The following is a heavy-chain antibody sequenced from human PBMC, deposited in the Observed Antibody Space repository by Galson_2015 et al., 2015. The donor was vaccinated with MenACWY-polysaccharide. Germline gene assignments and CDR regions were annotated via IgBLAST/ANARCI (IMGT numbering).Heavy chain of an antibody. CDR2: ISSTSSYI. D-gene: IGHD3-3*01. CDR3: ARDLRSYYDFWSGDNGDYYYYGMDV. V-gene: IGHV3-21*01. J-gene: IGHJ6*02. Sequence: SLRLSCAASRFTFSNAWMSWVRQAPGKGLEWVSSISSTSSYIYYADSVKGRFTISRDNAKNSLYLQMNSLRAEDTAVYYCARDLRSYYDFWSGDNGDYYYYGMDVWGQGTTVTVSS. CDR1: RFTFSNAW.